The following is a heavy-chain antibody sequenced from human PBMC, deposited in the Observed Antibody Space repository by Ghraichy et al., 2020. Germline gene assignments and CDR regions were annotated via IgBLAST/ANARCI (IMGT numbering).Heavy chain of an antibody. J-gene: IGHJ1*01. D-gene: IGHD5-24*01. CDR1: GFTFSNSA. Sequence: GGSLRLSCAASGFTFSNSAMYWVRQSPGKGLEWVSVISGTGAHTYYTDSVEGRFTMSRDNFKNTLYLQMNSLRVDDTAVYYCAKDMGWQREYFQNWGQGTLVTVSS. CDR2: ISGTGAHT. CDR3: AKDMGWQREYFQN. V-gene: IGHV3-23*01.